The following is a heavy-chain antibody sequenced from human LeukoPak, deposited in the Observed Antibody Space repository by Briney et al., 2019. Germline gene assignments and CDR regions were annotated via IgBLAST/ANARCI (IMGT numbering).Heavy chain of an antibody. CDR1: GFYFNDAW. CDR2: LKSKGSGGTT. J-gene: IGHJ4*02. D-gene: IGHD3-10*01. V-gene: IGHV3-15*01. Sequence: GGYLRLSCAASGFYFNDAWMSWVRQAPGKGLEWIGRLKSKGSGGTTDYAAPVKGRFTISRDDSKNTLYLQMNSLKIEDTAVYFCSWEMDASFGRRLENWGQGTLVTVAS. CDR3: SWEMDASFGRRLEN.